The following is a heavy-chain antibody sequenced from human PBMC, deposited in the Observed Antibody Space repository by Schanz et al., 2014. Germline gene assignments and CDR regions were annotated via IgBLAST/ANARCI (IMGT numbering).Heavy chain of an antibody. CDR2: ISNDGSIK. V-gene: IGHV3-30-3*01. CDR1: GFTFSSYA. D-gene: IGHD2-15*01. Sequence: QVQLVESGGGLVKPGGSLRLSCAASGFTFSSYAMHWVRQAPGKGLEWVALISNDGSIKYYADSVKGRFTISRDNSENSRYLQMNSLSADDTAVFYCAKGMGYCSGGTCYDYYYYGLDVWGQGTTVTVSS. J-gene: IGHJ6*02. CDR3: AKGMGYCSGGTCYDYYYYGLDV.